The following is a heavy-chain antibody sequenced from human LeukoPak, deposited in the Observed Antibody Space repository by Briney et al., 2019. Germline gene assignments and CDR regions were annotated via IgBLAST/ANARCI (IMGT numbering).Heavy chain of an antibody. Sequence: SVTVSCKASGGTFSSYAISWVRQAPGQGLEWMGGIIPIFGTANYAQKFQGRVTITADESTSTAYMELSSLRSEDTAVYYCARGNWKVEGPFDYWGQGTLVTVSS. V-gene: IGHV1-69*13. CDR2: IIPIFGTA. CDR1: GGTFSSYA. CDR3: ARGNWKVEGPFDY. D-gene: IGHD1-20*01. J-gene: IGHJ4*02.